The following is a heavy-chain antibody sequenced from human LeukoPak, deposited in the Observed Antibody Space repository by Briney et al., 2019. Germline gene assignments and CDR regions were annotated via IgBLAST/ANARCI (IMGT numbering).Heavy chain of an antibody. V-gene: IGHV6-1*01. J-gene: IGHJ4*02. CDR2: TYYRSKWYN. D-gene: IGHD3-3*01. Sequence: SQTLSLTCAISGDSVSSNSAAWNWIRQSPSRGLEWLGRTYYRSKWYNDYAVSVKSRITINPDTSKNQFSLQLSSVTAADTAVYYCASSEKDEVLRFLEWSPGFDYWGQGTLVTVSS. CDR1: GDSVSSNSAA. CDR3: ASSEKDEVLRFLEWSPGFDY.